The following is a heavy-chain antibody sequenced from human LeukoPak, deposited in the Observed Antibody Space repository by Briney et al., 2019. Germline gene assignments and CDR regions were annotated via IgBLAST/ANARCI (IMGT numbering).Heavy chain of an antibody. J-gene: IGHJ6*03. CDR2: INPNSGGT. V-gene: IGHV1-2*02. D-gene: IGHD2-15*01. CDR3: ATNRGYCSGGSCYGTYYYYYMDV. Sequence: ASVKVSCKASGYTFTSYGISWVRQAPGQGLEWMGWINPNSGGTNYAQKFQGRVTMTRDTSISTAYMELSRLRSDDTAVYYCATNRGYCSGGSCYGTYYYYYMDVWGKGTTVTVSS. CDR1: GYTFTSYG.